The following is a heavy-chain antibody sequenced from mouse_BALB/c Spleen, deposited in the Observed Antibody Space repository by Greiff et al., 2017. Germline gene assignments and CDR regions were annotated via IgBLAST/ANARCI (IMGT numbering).Heavy chain of an antibody. Sequence: QVQLQQSGAELMKPGASVKISCKATGYTFSSYWIEWVKQRPGHGLEWIGEILPGSGSTNYNEKFKGKATFTADTSSNTAYMQLSSLTSEDSAVYYCARQAGSPSRATDAMDYWGQGTSVTVSS. D-gene: IGHD3-1*01. V-gene: IGHV1-9*01. J-gene: IGHJ4*01. CDR2: ILPGSGST. CDR1: GYTFSSYW. CDR3: ARQAGSPSRATDAMDY.